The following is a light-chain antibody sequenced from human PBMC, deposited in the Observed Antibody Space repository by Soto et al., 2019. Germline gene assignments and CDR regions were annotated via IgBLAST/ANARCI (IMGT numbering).Light chain of an antibody. Sequence: QSVLTQPPSVSGAPGQRVTISCTGGSSNMGAGFDLHWYQQLPGTAPKLLIHGNTNRPSGVPDRFSGSRSGTSASLAITGLQAEDEADYYCSSYSSSSTPSYVFGTGTKLTVL. CDR3: SSYSSSSTPSYV. V-gene: IGLV1-40*01. CDR2: GNT. CDR1: SSNMGAGFD. J-gene: IGLJ1*01.